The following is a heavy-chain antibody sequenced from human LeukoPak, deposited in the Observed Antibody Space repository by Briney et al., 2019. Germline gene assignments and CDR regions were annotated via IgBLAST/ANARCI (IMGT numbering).Heavy chain of an antibody. J-gene: IGHJ4*02. Sequence: GGSLRLSCAASGFTFSSYGMHWVRQAPGKGLEWVAVIPYDGSNKYYADSVKGRFTISRDNSKNTLYLQMNSLRAEDTAVYYCAKDGLGGIAAAGYFDYWGQGTLVTVSS. CDR1: GFTFSSYG. V-gene: IGHV3-30*18. CDR2: IPYDGSNK. D-gene: IGHD6-13*01. CDR3: AKDGLGGIAAAGYFDY.